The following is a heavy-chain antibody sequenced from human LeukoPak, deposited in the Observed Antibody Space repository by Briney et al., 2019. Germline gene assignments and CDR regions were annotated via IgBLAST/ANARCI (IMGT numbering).Heavy chain of an antibody. CDR1: GFTFSSYP. D-gene: IGHD6-19*01. J-gene: IGHJ4*02. CDR2: ISSSIGTK. CDR3: ARAGRGWYFDY. V-gene: IGHV3-48*02. Sequence: TGGSLSLSCAASGFTFSSYPMNWVRQAPGKGLEWVSYISSSIGTKYYADSVKGRFTISRDNAKNSLFLQVDSLRDEDTAVYYCARAGRGWYFDYWAEGTLLTVSS.